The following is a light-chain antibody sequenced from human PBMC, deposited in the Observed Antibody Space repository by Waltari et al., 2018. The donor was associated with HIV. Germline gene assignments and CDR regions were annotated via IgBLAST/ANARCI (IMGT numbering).Light chain of an antibody. CDR3: ATWDDSLNGWA. V-gene: IGLV1-47*01. CDR2: TNN. Sequence: QSVMTQPPSASATPGQGVTSPGSGSESNTGDIKVDWYQQLPGKAPKHLIETNNQRPAGVPDRFSGSTSGTSASLAISGLRSDDEADYYCATWDDSLNGWAFGGGTKLTVL. CDR1: ESNTGDIK. J-gene: IGLJ3*02.